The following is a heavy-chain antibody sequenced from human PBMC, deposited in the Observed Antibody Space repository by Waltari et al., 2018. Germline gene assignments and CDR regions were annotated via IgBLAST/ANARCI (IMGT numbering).Heavy chain of an antibody. D-gene: IGHD5-18*01. Sequence: EVQLVESGGGLIQPGGSLRLSCAASGFTVSSNYMSWVRQAPGKGLEWVTVSYSGGSTNYADSVKGRFTSARDNSKNTLELQMNSRRAEDTAVYYCARDLGIGGTANGLDYWGQGTRVTVAS. J-gene: IGHJ4*02. CDR3: ARDLGIGGTANGLDY. CDR2: SYSGGST. V-gene: IGHV3-53*01. CDR1: GFTVSSNY.